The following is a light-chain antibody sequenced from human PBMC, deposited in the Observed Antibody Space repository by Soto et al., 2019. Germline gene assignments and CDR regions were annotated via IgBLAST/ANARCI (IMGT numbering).Light chain of an antibody. CDR2: AAY. J-gene: IGKJ1*01. CDR1: QSISSY. CDR3: KQSYSTPWT. V-gene: IGKV1-39*01. Sequence: DIQLTPSPSSLSASVGGRVTITCRASQSISSYLTWYQQKPGKAHKLLIYAAYSLQSGVQSRFSGSGSGTDFTLTIRSLQPEDFATYYCKQSYSTPWTFGQGTKVDIK.